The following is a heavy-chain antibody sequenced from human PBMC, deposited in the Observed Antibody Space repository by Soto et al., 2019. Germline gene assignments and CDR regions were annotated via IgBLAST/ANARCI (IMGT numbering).Heavy chain of an antibody. Sequence: QVPLQESGPGLVKPSQTLSLTCTVSGGSISSEGYYWSWFRQLPGKGLEWIGDIYYSGTTYHNPSLRSRLTISGDASKNQFSLKLSSVTDADTALYYCARGRGYSYGPYYFDYWGQGTLVTDSS. CDR1: GGSISSEGYY. J-gene: IGHJ4*02. CDR2: IYYSGTT. D-gene: IGHD5-18*01. V-gene: IGHV4-31*03. CDR3: ARGRGYSYGPYYFDY.